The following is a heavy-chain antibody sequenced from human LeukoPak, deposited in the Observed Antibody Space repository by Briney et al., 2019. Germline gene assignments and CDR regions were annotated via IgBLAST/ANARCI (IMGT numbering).Heavy chain of an antibody. CDR3: TRDLSMWYRGVMSY. CDR2: ISTDGSSI. J-gene: IGHJ4*02. V-gene: IGHV3-74*01. Sequence: GGSLRLSCGVSGFIFSDYRMHWVRQVPGKGLLWVARISTDGSSISYADSVKGRFTISRDNAKNTLYLQMNSLGAEDTAVYYCTRDLSMWYRGVMSYWGQGTLVTVSS. D-gene: IGHD3-10*01. CDR1: GFIFSDYR.